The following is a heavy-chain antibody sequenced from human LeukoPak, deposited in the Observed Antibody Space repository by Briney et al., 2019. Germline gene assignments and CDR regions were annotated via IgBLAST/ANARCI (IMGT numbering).Heavy chain of an antibody. D-gene: IGHD3-10*01. J-gene: IGHJ4*02. CDR2: MKTSSGNT. V-gene: IGHV1-8*01. Sequence: GSSVKVSCKASGYTFTNYDINWLRQATGQGLDGMGWMKTSSGNTGYAQKFQGRVTMTRSTSTGTAYMELSSLRSEDTAVYYCARAGEAARYDYWGQGTLVTVSS. CDR1: GYTFTNYD. CDR3: ARAGEAARYDY.